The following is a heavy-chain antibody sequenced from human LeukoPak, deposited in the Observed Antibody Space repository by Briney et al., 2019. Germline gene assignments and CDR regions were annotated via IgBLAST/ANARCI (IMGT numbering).Heavy chain of an antibody. J-gene: IGHJ6*02. D-gene: IGHD2-2*01. CDR1: GGSNSSSSYY. CDR3: AGCSSTSCSYYYYYYGMDV. V-gene: IGHV4-39*01. CDR2: IYYSGST. Sequence: PSETLSLTCTVSGGSNSSSSYYWGWIRQPPGKGLEWIGSIYYSGSTYYNPSLKSRVTISVDTSKNQFSLKLSSVTAADTAVYYCAGCSSTSCSYYYYYYGMDVWGQGTTVTVSS.